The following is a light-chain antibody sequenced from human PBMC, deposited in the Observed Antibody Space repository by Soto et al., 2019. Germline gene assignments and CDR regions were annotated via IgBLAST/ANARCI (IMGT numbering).Light chain of an antibody. Sequence: EIVSTQSPGTLSLSPGERATLSCRASQSVSSNYLAWYQQKPGQAPRLLIYAASSRATGIPDRFSGSGSGSDFTLTISRLGPEDFAVYYCQQYGTSPWTFGQGTKVEIK. CDR3: QQYGTSPWT. J-gene: IGKJ1*01. CDR2: AAS. CDR1: QSVSSNY. V-gene: IGKV3-20*01.